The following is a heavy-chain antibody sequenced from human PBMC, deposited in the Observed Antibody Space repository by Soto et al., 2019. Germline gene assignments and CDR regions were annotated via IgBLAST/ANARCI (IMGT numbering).Heavy chain of an antibody. CDR1: GASISGFY. Sequence: PSETLSLTCTVSGASISGFYWSWIRKSAGRGLEWIGRIYATGTTDYNPSLKSRVMMSVDTSKKQFSLKLRSVTAADTAVYYCVRDGTKTLRDWFDPWGQGISVTVSS. V-gene: IGHV4-4*07. CDR3: VRDGTKTLRDWFDP. J-gene: IGHJ5*02. CDR2: IYATGTT. D-gene: IGHD1-1*01.